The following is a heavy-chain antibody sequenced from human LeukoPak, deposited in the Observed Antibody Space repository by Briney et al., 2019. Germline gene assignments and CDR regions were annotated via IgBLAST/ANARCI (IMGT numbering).Heavy chain of an antibody. Sequence: GAAVKVSCKASGYTFIRYYIHWVRQAPGQGLEWMGIVNPSGDSTNYAQKFQGRVTMTRDTSTSTVYMELSSLRSEDTAVYYCARWTTTYLDYWGQETLVTVSS. D-gene: IGHD3/OR15-3a*01. J-gene: IGHJ4*02. CDR1: GYTFIRYY. CDR3: ARWTTTYLDY. V-gene: IGHV1-46*01. CDR2: VNPSGDST.